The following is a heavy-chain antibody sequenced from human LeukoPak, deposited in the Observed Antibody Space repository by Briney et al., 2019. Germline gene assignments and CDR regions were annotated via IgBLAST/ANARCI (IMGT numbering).Heavy chain of an antibody. CDR3: AKGKGAYYYDSSGGGFFDY. J-gene: IGHJ4*02. CDR1: GFTFDDYA. Sequence: PGRSLRLSCAASGFTFDDYAMHWVRQAPGKGLEWVSGISWNSGSIGYADSVKGRFTISRDNAKNSLYLQMNSLRAEDTASYYCAKGKGAYYYDSSGGGFFDYWGQGTLVTVSS. CDR2: ISWNSGSI. D-gene: IGHD3-22*01. V-gene: IGHV3-9*01.